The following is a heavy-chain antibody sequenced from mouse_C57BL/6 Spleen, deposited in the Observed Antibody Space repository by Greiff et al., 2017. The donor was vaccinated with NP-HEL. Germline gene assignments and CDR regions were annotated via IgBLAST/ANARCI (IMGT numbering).Heavy chain of an antibody. J-gene: IGHJ2*01. V-gene: IGHV1-64*01. CDR3: ARLGLGRRFDY. CDR2: IHPNSGST. CDR1: GYTFTSYW. Sequence: QVQLKQPGAELVKPGASVKLSCKASGYTFTSYWMHWVKQRPGQGLEWIGMIHPNSGSTNYNEKFKSKATLTVDKSSSTAYMQLSSLTSEDSAVYYCARLGLGRRFDYWGQGTTLTVSS. D-gene: IGHD4-1*01.